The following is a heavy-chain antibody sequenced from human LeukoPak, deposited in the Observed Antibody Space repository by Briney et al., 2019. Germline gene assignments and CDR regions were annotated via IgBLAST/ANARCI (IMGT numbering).Heavy chain of an antibody. CDR3: AKEKSDYDFWSGYYYY. CDR1: GFTFSSYA. D-gene: IGHD3-3*01. Sequence: PGGSLRLSCAASGFTFSSYAMSWVRQAPGKGLEWVSAISGSGGSTYYADSVKGRFTISRDNSKNTLYLQMNSLRAEDTAVYYCAKEKSDYDFWSGYYYYWGQGTLVTVSS. V-gene: IGHV3-23*01. J-gene: IGHJ4*02. CDR2: ISGSGGST.